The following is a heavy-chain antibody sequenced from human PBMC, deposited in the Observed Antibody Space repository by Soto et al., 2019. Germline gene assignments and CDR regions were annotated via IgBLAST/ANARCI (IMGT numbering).Heavy chain of an antibody. J-gene: IGHJ4*02. D-gene: IGHD4-17*01. CDR3: ARGPYGGNSDY. CDR2: ISTYNGNT. V-gene: IGHV1-18*01. Sequence: QVQLVQSGAEVKKSGASVKVSCKASGYTFTNYGISWVRQAPGQGLEWMGWISTYNGNTYYAQNFQGRGTMTTDTSTNTAYMELRSLRSDDTAVDYYARGPYGGNSDYWGQGTLVTVSS. CDR1: GYTFTNYG.